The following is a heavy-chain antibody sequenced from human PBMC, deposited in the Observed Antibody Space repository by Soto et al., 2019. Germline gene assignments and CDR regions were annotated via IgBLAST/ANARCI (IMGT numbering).Heavy chain of an antibody. CDR2: ISWNSGSR. D-gene: IGHD6-6*01. V-gene: IGHV3-9*01. CDR3: AKVLSPYSSLFWFDP. J-gene: IGHJ5*02. Sequence: PGGSLRLSCAASGFTFDDYAMHWVRQAQGKGLEWVSGISWNSGSRGYADSVKGRFTISRDNAKNSLYLQMNSLRAEDTALYYCAKVLSPYSSLFWFDPWGQGTLVTVSS. CDR1: GFTFDDYA.